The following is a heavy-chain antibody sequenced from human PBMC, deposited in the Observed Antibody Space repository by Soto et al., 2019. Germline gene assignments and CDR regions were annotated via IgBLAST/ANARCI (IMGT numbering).Heavy chain of an antibody. D-gene: IGHD2-15*01. V-gene: IGHV3-64D*06. J-gene: IGHJ4*02. CDR1: GFTFSHHS. CDR3: VKVSGYCTGGSCFSYFDS. CDR2: ISGNGGNT. Sequence: PXGSLRLSCSGSGFTFSHHSLYWVRRAPGRGLRYVSTISGNGGNTHYAASVRGRFTISRDNSKNTVFLQMSGLGVADSAVYYCVKVSGYCTGGSCFSYFDSWGQGALATVSS.